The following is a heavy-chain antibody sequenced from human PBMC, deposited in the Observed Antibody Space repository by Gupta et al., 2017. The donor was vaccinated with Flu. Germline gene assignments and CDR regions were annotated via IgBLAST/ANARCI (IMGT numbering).Heavy chain of an antibody. Sequence: QLVQSGGVVGQPGGSLRLTCVGSGCTFDDFAMHWVRQAPGKGLEWVSLISWDGTSTCYADSVKGRFTVSRDNSKNSVYLQMNSLRAGDTAFYYCAKDSNNNGLDVWGQGAAVTVSS. CDR2: ISWDGTST. CDR3: AKDSNNNGLDV. J-gene: IGHJ6*02. V-gene: IGHV3-43D*04. D-gene: IGHD1/OR15-1a*01. CDR1: GCTFDDFA.